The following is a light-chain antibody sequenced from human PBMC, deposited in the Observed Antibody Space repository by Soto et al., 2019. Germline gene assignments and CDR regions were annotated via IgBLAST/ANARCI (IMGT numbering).Light chain of an antibody. CDR1: SSNIGAGYN. CDR3: QTYDRSLSGYV. J-gene: IGLJ1*01. Sequence: QSVLTQPPSVSGAPGQRVTISCAGSSSNIGAGYNIHWYQQLPGTAPKLLIYDNSHRPSGVPDRFSGSKSGTSASLAITGLQAEDEADYYCQTYDRSLSGYVFGTGTRSPS. V-gene: IGLV1-40*01. CDR2: DNS.